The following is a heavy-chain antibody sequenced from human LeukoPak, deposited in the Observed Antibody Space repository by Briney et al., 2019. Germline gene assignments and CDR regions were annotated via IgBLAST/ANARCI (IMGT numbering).Heavy chain of an antibody. CDR3: ARRVEMATNHPYFDY. CDR1: GYSFTNYW. D-gene: IGHD5-24*01. J-gene: IGHJ4*02. Sequence: GESLKISCHVSGYSFTNYWIGWVRRMSGKGLEWMGIIYPGDSETKYSPSFQGQVTISVDRSINTAYLQWSSLKASDTAMYYCARRVEMATNHPYFDYWGQGTLVTVSS. V-gene: IGHV5-51*01. CDR2: IYPGDSET.